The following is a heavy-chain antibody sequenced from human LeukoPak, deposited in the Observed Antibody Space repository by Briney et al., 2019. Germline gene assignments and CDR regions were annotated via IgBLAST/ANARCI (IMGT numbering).Heavy chain of an antibody. CDR1: GGSISSGGYY. D-gene: IGHD4-17*01. J-gene: IGHJ4*02. Sequence: PSETLSLTCTVSGGSISSGGYYWSWIRQHPGKGLEWIGYIYYSGSTYYNSSLKSRVTISVDTSKKQFSLKLSSVTAADTAVYYCARTGDYTPRVFNYWGQGTLVTVSS. CDR3: ARTGDYTPRVFNY. V-gene: IGHV4-31*03. CDR2: IYYSGST.